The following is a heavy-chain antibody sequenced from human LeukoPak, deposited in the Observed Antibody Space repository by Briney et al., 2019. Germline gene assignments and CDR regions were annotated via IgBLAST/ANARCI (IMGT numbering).Heavy chain of an antibody. CDR3: ARHAGYCTGGKCYSFYYFDY. CDR1: GYTFTNYW. J-gene: IGHJ4*02. CDR2: IHPGDSDT. D-gene: IGHD2-15*01. Sequence: GESLKISFKASGYTFTNYWIGWVRPTPGKGLGWMGIIHPGDSDTSYRTSFQGQVTMSVDESTSTAYLHWTSLKASDTAIYYCARHAGYCTGGKCYSFYYFDYWGQGTLVTVSS. V-gene: IGHV5-51*01.